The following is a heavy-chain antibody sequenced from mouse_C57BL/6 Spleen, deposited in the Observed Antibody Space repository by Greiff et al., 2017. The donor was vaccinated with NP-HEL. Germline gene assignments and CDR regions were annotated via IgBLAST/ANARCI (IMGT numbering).Heavy chain of an antibody. J-gene: IGHJ1*03. CDR1: GYTFTDYY. V-gene: IGHV1-26*01. CDR3: ATYDYDIDV. CDR2: INPNNGGT. Sequence: EVQLQQSGPELVKPGASVKISCKASGYTFTDYYMNWVKQSHGKSLEWIGDINPNNGGTSYNQKFKGKATLTVDKSSSTAYMELRSLTSEDSAVYYCATYDYDIDVWGTGTTVTVSS. D-gene: IGHD2-4*01.